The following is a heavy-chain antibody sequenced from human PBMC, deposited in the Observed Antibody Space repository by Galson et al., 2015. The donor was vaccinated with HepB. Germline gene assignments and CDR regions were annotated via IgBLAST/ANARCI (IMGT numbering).Heavy chain of an antibody. CDR1: GFTFSSYA. D-gene: IGHD3-9*01. CDR3: AKDWYYDILTDLDY. V-gene: IGHV3-23*01. CDR2: ISGSGGST. Sequence: SLRLSCAASGFTFSSYAMSWVRQAPGKGLEWVSAISGSGGSTYYADSVKGRFTISRDNSKNTLYLQMNSLRAEDTAVYYCAKDWYYDILTDLDYWGQGTLVTVSS. J-gene: IGHJ4*02.